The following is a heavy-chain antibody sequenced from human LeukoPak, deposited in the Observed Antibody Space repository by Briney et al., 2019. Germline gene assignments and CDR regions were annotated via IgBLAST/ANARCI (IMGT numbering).Heavy chain of an antibody. J-gene: IGHJ4*02. CDR3: ARGYDY. CDR1: GGSMVGSSYY. V-gene: IGHV4-39*01. D-gene: IGHD3-22*01. Sequence: PSETLSLTWTVSGGSMVGSSYYWGWIRQPPGKGLDWIGNSGNTYYNPSLRSRVSISVDTSRNQFSLNLNSMTASDTAVYYCARGYDYWGQGTLVTVSS. CDR2: SGNT.